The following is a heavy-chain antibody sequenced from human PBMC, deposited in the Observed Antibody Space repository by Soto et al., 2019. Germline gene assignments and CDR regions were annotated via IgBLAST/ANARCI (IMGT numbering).Heavy chain of an antibody. CDR3: ARVTTVTIVIYYYYCLDV. CDR2: ISAYNGNT. D-gene: IGHD4-4*01. J-gene: IGHJ6*03. V-gene: IGHV1-18*01. Sequence: ASVKVSCKASGYTFTSYGISWVRQAPGQGLEWMGWISAYNGNTNYAQKLQGRVTMTTDTSTSTAYMELRSLRSDDTAVYYCARVTTVTIVIYYYYCLDVWGKGTTVTVSS. CDR1: GYTFTSYG.